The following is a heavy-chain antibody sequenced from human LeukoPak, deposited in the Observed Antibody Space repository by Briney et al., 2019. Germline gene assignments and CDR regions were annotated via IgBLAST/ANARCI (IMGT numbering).Heavy chain of an antibody. CDR1: GFTFSNYG. CDR2: IGISSSSI. CDR3: ARALNLLDPVTLDY. J-gene: IGHJ4*02. Sequence: GGSLRLSCAGSGFTFSNYGMNWVRQAPGKGLEWLSYIGISSSSIYYADSVKGRFTISRDNAKNSLYLQMNSLRAEDTAVYYCARALNLLDPVTLDYWGQGTLVTVSS. V-gene: IGHV3-48*01. D-gene: IGHD1-1*01.